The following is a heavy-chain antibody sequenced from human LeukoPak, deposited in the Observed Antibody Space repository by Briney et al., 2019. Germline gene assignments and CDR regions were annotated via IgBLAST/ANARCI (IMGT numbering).Heavy chain of an antibody. Sequence: PSQTLSLTCTVSGDSISSGDYYWSWIRQPAGKGLEWIGRIYTSGSTNYNPSLKSRVTMSVDTSKNQFSLKLSSVTAADTAVYYCASMGTYYYGSGSYYAYWGQGTLVTVSS. J-gene: IGHJ4*02. CDR2: IYTSGST. CDR3: ASMGTYYYGSGSYYAY. V-gene: IGHV4-61*02. D-gene: IGHD3-10*01. CDR1: GDSISSGDYY.